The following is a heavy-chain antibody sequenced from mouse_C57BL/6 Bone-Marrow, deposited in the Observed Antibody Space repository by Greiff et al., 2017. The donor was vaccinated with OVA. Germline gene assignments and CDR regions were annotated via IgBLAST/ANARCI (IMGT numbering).Heavy chain of an antibody. V-gene: IGHV5-2*01. J-gene: IGHJ1*03. CDR3: ARRSSSIYWYFDV. CDR1: EYEFPSHD. D-gene: IGHD1-1*01. CDR2: INSDGGST. Sequence: EVQLVESGGDLVKPGGSLKLSCESNEYEFPSHDMSWVRKTPEKRLELVAAINSDGGSTYYPDTMERRFIISRDNTKKTLYLQMSSLRSEDTALYYCARRSSSIYWYFDVWGTGTTVTVSS.